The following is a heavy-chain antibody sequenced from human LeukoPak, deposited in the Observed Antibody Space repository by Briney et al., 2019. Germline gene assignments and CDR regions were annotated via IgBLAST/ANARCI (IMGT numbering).Heavy chain of an antibody. D-gene: IGHD2-21*02. CDR3: AVYCGGDCYSGVNNWFDP. J-gene: IGHJ5*02. CDR2: IYHSGST. V-gene: IGHV4-4*02. Sequence: AETLFLTCAVSGGSISSTNWWSWVRQPPGKGLEWIGEIYHSGSTNNNPSLKSRVTISVDKSKNQFSLNLSSVTAADTAVYYCAVYCGGDCYSGVNNWFDPWGQGTLVTVSS. CDR1: GGSISSTNW.